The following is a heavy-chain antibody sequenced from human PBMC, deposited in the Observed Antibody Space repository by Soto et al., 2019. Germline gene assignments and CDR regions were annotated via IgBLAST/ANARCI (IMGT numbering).Heavy chain of an antibody. D-gene: IGHD2-2*01. Sequence: PSETLSLTCTVSGCSVSSGIYDWSWIRQPPGKGLEWIGYIYYTGSTNYNPSLESRVTISVDTSRNQFSLKLTSVTAADTAVYYCARVVRYQYNGMDVWGQGTTVTVSS. CDR1: GCSVSSGIYD. J-gene: IGHJ6*02. V-gene: IGHV4-61*01. CDR3: ARVVRYQYNGMDV. CDR2: IYYTGST.